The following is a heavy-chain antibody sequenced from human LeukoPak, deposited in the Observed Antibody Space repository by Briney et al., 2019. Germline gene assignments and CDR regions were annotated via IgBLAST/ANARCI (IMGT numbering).Heavy chain of an antibody. Sequence: GGSLRLSCAASGFTFSSYAMSWVRQAPGKGLEWVSYISSSSSTIYYADSVKGRFTISRDNAKNSLYLQMNSLRAEDTAVYYCARSSIAAAGIWGYFDYWGQGTLVTVSS. J-gene: IGHJ4*02. CDR3: ARSSIAAAGIWGYFDY. D-gene: IGHD6-13*01. V-gene: IGHV3-48*04. CDR1: GFTFSSYA. CDR2: ISSSSSTI.